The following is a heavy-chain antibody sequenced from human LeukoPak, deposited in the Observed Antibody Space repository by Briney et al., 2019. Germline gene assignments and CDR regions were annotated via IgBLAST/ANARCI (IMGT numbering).Heavy chain of an antibody. V-gene: IGHV3-74*01. CDR2: INHDGSTT. CDR3: VRDRFYAMDV. Sequence: PGGSLRLSCAASGFTFSSSWMPWVRQAPGKGLVWVSRINHDGSTTNHVDSVKGRFTISRDNAKNTLYLQMNSLRAEDTAVFYCVRDRFYAMDVWGQGTTVTVSS. CDR1: GFTFSSSW. J-gene: IGHJ6*02.